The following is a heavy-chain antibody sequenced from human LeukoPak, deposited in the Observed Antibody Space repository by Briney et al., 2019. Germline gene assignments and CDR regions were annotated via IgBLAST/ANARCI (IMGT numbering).Heavy chain of an antibody. D-gene: IGHD2-2*01. J-gene: IGHJ6*02. Sequence: PGRSLRLSCAASGFTFSSYAMHWVRQAPGKGLEWVAVISYDGSNKYYADSVKGRFTISRDNSKNTLYLQMNSLRAEDTAVYYCARGSGGRTIWVVVPAVQSSNYYYYGMDVWGQGTTVTVSS. CDR2: ISYDGSNK. CDR3: ARGSGGRTIWVVVPAVQSSNYYYYGMDV. V-gene: IGHV3-30-3*01. CDR1: GFTFSSYA.